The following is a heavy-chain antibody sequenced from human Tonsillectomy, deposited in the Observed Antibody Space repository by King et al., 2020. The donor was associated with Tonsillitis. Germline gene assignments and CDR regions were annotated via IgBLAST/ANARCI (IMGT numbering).Heavy chain of an antibody. J-gene: IGHJ4*02. D-gene: IGHD3-22*01. CDR3: AGPYDSSGNFQF. V-gene: IGHV4-39*01. CDR1: GGSISSSSYY. CDR2: IYYSWST. Sequence: LQLQESGPGLVKPSETLSLTCTVSGGSISSSSYYWGWLRQPPGKGLEWIGSIYYSWSTYYNPSLKSRVTISVDTSKNQFSLRLSSVTAADTAVYYCAGPYDSSGNFQFRGQGTLVTVSS.